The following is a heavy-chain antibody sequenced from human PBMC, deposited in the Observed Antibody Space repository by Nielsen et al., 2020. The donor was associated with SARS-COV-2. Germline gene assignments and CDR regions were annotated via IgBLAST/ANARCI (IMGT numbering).Heavy chain of an antibody. J-gene: IGHJ4*02. CDR1: GYTLTELS. CDR2: FDPEDGET. Sequence: ASVKVSCKVSGYTLTELSMHWVRQAPGKGLEWMGDFDPEDGETIYAQKFQGRVTMTEDTSTDTAYMELRSLTSDDTAVYYCARPVGSVGYDQLAPITWGQGTPVTVHS. CDR3: ARPVGSVGYDQLAPIT. D-gene: IGHD5-12*01. V-gene: IGHV1-24*01.